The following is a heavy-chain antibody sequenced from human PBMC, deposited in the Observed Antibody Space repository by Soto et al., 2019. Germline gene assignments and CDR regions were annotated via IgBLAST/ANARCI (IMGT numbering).Heavy chain of an antibody. D-gene: IGHD3-16*01. CDR1: GGSISSGGYY. CDR3: GRGGRFRGFDI. Sequence: QVQLQESGPGLVKPSQTLSLTCTVSGGSISSGGYYWSWIRQHPGKGLEWIGYIYYSGSTYYNPSLNSRVNIPVDTSKNQFSLKLSSVTAAAKAVYYCGRGGRFRGFDIWGQGTMVTVSS. CDR2: IYYSGST. J-gene: IGHJ3*02. V-gene: IGHV4-31*03.